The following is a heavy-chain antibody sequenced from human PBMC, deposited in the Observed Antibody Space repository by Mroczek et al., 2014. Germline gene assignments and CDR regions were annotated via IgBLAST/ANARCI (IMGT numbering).Heavy chain of an antibody. CDR3: ARGGRGMGIVGASPRLGYFDY. Sequence: VQLLETGGGVVQPGRSLRLSCAASGFTFSSYAMHWVRQAPGKGLEWVAVISYDGSNKYYADSVKGRFTISRDNSKNTLYLQMNSLRAEDTAVYYCARGGRGMGIVGASPRLGYFDYWGQGTLVTVSS. CDR1: GFTFSSYA. J-gene: IGHJ4*02. V-gene: IGHV3-30-3*01. CDR2: ISYDGSNK. D-gene: IGHD1-26*01.